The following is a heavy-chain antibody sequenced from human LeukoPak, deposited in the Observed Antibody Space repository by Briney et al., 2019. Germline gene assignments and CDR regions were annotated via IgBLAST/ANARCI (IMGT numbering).Heavy chain of an antibody. CDR3: AKVFIWFGELSHFDY. Sequence: PGRSLRLSCTASGFTFSSYGMHWVRQAPGKGLEWVAVISNDGTNKYYADSVKGRFTISRDNSKKTLYLQMNSLRAEDTAVYYCAKVFIWFGELSHFDYWGQGTLVTVSS. J-gene: IGHJ4*02. CDR1: GFTFSSYG. D-gene: IGHD3-10*01. V-gene: IGHV3-30*18. CDR2: ISNDGTNK.